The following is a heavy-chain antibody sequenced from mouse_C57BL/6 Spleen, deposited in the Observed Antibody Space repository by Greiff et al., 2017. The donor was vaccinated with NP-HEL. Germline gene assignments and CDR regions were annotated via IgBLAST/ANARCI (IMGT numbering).Heavy chain of an antibody. J-gene: IGHJ1*03. CDR2: IHPNSGST. CDR3: DLTTVGADWYFDV. D-gene: IGHD1-1*01. Sequence: QVQLQQPGAELVKPGASVKLSCKASGYTFTSYWMHWVKQRPGQGLEWIGMIHPNSGSTNYNEKFKSKATLTVDKSSSTAYMQLSSLTSEDSAVYYCDLTTVGADWYFDVWGTGTTVTVSS. CDR1: GYTFTSYW. V-gene: IGHV1-64*01.